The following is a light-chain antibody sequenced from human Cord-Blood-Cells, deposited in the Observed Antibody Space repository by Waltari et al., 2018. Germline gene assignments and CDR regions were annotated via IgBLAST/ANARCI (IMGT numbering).Light chain of an antibody. CDR2: AAS. Sequence: QVTQVPSSPFSSGRNQVTITCRASQSISSYLNWYQQKPGKAPKLLIYAASSLQSGVPSRFSGSGSGTDFTLTISSLQPEDFATYYCQQSYSTPLTFGGGTKVEIK. V-gene: IGKV1-39*01. CDR1: QSISSY. J-gene: IGKJ4*01. CDR3: QQSYSTPLT.